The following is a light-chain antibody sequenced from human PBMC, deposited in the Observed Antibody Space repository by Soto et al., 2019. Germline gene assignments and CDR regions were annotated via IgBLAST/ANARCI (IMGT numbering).Light chain of an antibody. Sequence: QSALXXPLXVSGSPGQSVTISCTGTSSXVGGYNYVSWYQHHPGKAPKLMIYDVTKRPSGVRDRFSASKSGNTASLTISGLQAEDEADYYCCSYAGSYTYVFGTGTKV. CDR3: CSYAGSYTYV. V-gene: IGLV2-11*01. CDR1: SSXVGGYNY. CDR2: DVT. J-gene: IGLJ1*01.